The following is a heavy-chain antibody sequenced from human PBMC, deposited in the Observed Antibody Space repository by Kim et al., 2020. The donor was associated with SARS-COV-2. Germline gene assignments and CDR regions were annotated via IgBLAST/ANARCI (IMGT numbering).Heavy chain of an antibody. D-gene: IGHD2-8*01. Sequence: ADAVKGRLTISRENAKNSVSLQMDRLGDEDTAVYYCARDANNGAYMFWFDSWGQGTLVTVSS. V-gene: IGHV3-48*02. CDR3: ARDANNGAYMFWFDS. J-gene: IGHJ5*01.